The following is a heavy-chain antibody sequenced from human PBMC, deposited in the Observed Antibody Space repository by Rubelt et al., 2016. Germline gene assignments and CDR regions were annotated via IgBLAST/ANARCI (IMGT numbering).Heavy chain of an antibody. CDR1: GGSFSGYY. V-gene: IGHV4-34*01. D-gene: IGHD6-19*01. CDR2: INHSGST. CDR3: ARASLAVAWRYWGFDY. Sequence: QVQLQQWGAGLLKPSETLSLTCAVYGGSFSGYYWSWIRQPPGKGLEWIGEINHSGSTNYNPSSRGRDTISVDTSSNQLSLKRSSVTAAETAVYYCARASLAVAWRYWGFDYWGQGTLVTVSS. J-gene: IGHJ4*02.